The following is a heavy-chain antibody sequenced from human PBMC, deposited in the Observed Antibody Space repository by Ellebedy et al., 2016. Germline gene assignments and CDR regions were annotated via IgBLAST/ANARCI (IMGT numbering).Heavy chain of an antibody. Sequence: GGSLRLSXAASGFTFSRFGMHWVRQSPGKGLAWVALISYAGGSTYYAESVRGRFTISKDNSENKLYLQMNDLRPEDSGLYYCVKGGGDSGGDFFDHWGQGTPVTVSS. CDR2: ISYAGGST. V-gene: IGHV3-30*03. J-gene: IGHJ4*02. D-gene: IGHD4-17*01. CDR3: VKGGGDSGGDFFDH. CDR1: GFTFSRFG.